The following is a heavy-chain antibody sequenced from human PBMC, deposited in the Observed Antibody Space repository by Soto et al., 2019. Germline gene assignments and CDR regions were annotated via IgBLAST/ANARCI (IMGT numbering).Heavy chain of an antibody. J-gene: IGHJ6*02. D-gene: IGHD2-15*01. CDR1: GFTFSSYA. V-gene: IGHV3-23*01. CDR3: AKERGNCSGGSCRPSTPSYGMDV. Sequence: GGSLRLSCAASGFTFSSYAMSWVRQAPGKGLEWVSAISGSGGSTYYADSVKGRFTISRDNSKNTLYLQMNSLRAEDTAVYYCAKERGNCSGGSCRPSTPSYGMDVWGQGTTVTVSS. CDR2: ISGSGGST.